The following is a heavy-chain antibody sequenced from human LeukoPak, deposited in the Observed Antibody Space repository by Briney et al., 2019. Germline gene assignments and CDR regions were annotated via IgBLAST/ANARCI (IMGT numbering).Heavy chain of an antibody. Sequence: SETLSLTCTVSGGSISSSSCYWGWIRQPPGKGLEWIGSIYYSGSTYYNPSLKSRVTISVDTSKNQFSLKLSSVTAADTAVYYCARRSGYDNYYFDYWGQGTLVTVSS. CDR2: IYYSGST. D-gene: IGHD5-12*01. CDR3: ARRSGYDNYYFDY. J-gene: IGHJ4*02. V-gene: IGHV4-39*01. CDR1: GGSISSSSCY.